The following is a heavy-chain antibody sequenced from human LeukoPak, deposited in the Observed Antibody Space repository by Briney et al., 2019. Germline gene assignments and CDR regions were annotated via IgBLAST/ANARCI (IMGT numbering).Heavy chain of an antibody. J-gene: IGHJ4*02. D-gene: IGHD6-19*01. CDR2: IRGSGGGT. V-gene: IGHV3-23*01. CDR3: AKAGIGVVGYFDY. CDR1: GFTFNSYA. Sequence: GSLRLSCAASGFTFNSYAMSWVRQAPGKGLEWVSAIRGSGGGTYYADSVKGRFTISRDNSKNTLYLQMNSLRDEDTALYYCAKAGIGVVGYFDYWGQGTLVTVSS.